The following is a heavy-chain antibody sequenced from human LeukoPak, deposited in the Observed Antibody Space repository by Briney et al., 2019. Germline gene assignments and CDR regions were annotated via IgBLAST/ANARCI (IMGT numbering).Heavy chain of an antibody. J-gene: IGHJ4*02. CDR1: GFTFSSYS. V-gene: IGHV3-21*01. Sequence: GGSLSLSCAASGFTFSSYSMNWVRRAPGKGLEWVSSISSSSSYIYYADSVKGRFTISRDNAKNSLYLQMNSLRAEDTAVYYCARALYSSGWYGPAYWGQGTLVTVSS. D-gene: IGHD6-19*01. CDR3: ARALYSSGWYGPAY. CDR2: ISSSSSYI.